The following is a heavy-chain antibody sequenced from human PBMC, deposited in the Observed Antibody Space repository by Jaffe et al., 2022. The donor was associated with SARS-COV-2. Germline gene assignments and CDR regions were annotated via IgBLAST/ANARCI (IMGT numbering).Heavy chain of an antibody. CDR2: VNSDGSVT. CDR1: GFTFSSYW. J-gene: IGHJ4*02. D-gene: IGHD6-19*01. Sequence: EVQLVESGGGLVQPGGSLRLSCAASGFTFSSYWMHWVRQAPGKGLVWVSRVNSDGSVTTYADSVKGRFTISRDNAENTLFLQMNSLRAEDTAVYYCARVSRRGGWLFDFWGQGILVTVSS. V-gene: IGHV3-74*01. CDR3: ARVSRRGGWLFDF.